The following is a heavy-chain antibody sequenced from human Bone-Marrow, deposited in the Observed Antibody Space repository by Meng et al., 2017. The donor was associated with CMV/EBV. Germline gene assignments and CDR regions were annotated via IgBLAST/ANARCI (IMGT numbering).Heavy chain of an antibody. J-gene: IGHJ3*02. D-gene: IGHD1-26*01. Sequence: ASVKVSCKASGYTFTSYDISWVRQATGQGLEWMGWMNPNSGNTGYAQKFQGRVTMTRNTSISTAYMELSSLRSEDTAVYYCARGGATSLGSAFDIWGQGTMVTVSS. V-gene: IGHV1-8*01. CDR1: GYTFTSYD. CDR3: ARGGATSLGSAFDI. CDR2: MNPNSGNT.